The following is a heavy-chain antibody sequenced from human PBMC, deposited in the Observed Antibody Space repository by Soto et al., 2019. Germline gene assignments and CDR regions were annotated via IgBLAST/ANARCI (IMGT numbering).Heavy chain of an antibody. V-gene: IGHV3-23*01. Sequence: GGSLRLSCAASGFPFSSYAMSWVRQAPGKGLEWVSAISGSGGSTYYADSVEGRFTISRDNSKNTLYLQMNSLRAEDTAVYYCAKDSNYYDSSGYPSFDYWGQGTLVTVSS. CDR1: GFPFSSYA. CDR2: ISGSGGST. D-gene: IGHD3-22*01. CDR3: AKDSNYYDSSGYPSFDY. J-gene: IGHJ4*02.